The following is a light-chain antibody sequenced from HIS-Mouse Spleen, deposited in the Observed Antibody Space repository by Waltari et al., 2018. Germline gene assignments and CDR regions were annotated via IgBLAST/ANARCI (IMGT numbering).Light chain of an antibody. J-gene: IGLJ1*01. V-gene: IGLV2-11*01. Sequence: QSALTQPRSVSGSPGQSVTISCTGTSSDVGGYNYVSWYQKHPGKAPKLMIYDVSKRPSVVPDRFSGSKSGNTASLTISGLQAEDEADYYCCSYAGSYSYVFGTGTKVTVL. CDR3: CSYAGSYSYV. CDR1: SSDVGGYNY. CDR2: DVS.